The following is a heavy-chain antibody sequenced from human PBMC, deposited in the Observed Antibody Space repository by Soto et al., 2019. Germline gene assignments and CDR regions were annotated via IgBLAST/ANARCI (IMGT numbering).Heavy chain of an antibody. J-gene: IGHJ6*02. D-gene: IGHD6-19*01. CDR2: MYSGGST. CDR1: GFSVSDNY. Sequence: EVQLVESGGGLMQPGGALRLSCAASGFSVSDNYVSWVRQAAGKGLEWVSVMYSGGSTYYADSVKGRFTISRDNSKNTVFLQMNSLRPEDTAVYYCARTSSSRGNNYYYYALDVWGQGTTVTVSS. V-gene: IGHV3-53*01. CDR3: ARTSSSRGNNYYYYALDV.